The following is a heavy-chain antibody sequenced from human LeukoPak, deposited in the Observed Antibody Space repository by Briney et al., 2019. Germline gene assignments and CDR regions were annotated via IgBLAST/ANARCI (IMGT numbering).Heavy chain of an antibody. CDR2: IYPGDSDT. V-gene: IGHV5-51*01. CDR3: XXXXXXXXXWSGYYGMDV. CDR1: GYSFTSYW. D-gene: IGHD3-3*01. J-gene: IGHJ6*02. Sequence: GESLKISCKGSGYSFTSYWIGWVRQMPGKGLEWMGIIYPGDSDTRYSPSFQGQVTISADKSISTAYLQWSSLKASDTAMYYWXXXXXXXXXWSGYYGMDVWGQGTTVTVSS.